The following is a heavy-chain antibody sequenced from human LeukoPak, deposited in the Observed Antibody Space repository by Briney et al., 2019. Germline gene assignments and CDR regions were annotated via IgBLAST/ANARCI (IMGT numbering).Heavy chain of an antibody. CDR1: GGTFSSYA. D-gene: IGHD3-22*01. Sequence: ASVKVSCKASGGTFSSYAISWVRQAPGQGLEWMGGIIPIFGTANYAQKFQGRVTITADKSTSTAYMELSSLRSEDTAVYYCARFKGRYYDSSGYYSEIDYWGQGTLVTVSS. J-gene: IGHJ4*02. CDR3: ARFKGRYYDSSGYYSEIDY. CDR2: IIPIFGTA. V-gene: IGHV1-69*06.